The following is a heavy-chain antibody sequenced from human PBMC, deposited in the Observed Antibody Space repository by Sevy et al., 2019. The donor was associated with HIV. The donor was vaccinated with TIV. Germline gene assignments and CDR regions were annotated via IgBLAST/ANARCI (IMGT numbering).Heavy chain of an antibody. CDR1: GDSINTYY. CDR2: VSHSGNT. J-gene: IGHJ4*02. Sequence: SETLSLTCTVSGDSINTYYWSWIRQPPGKGLEWIGYVSHSGNTNYNPSLKSRYPMSVDTSTNQFSLKVKSVTAADTAVYYCARLRWDLVVVPGATPGCYFDSWGQGTLVTVSS. D-gene: IGHD2-2*02. V-gene: IGHV4-59*08. CDR3: ARLRWDLVVVPGATPGCYFDS.